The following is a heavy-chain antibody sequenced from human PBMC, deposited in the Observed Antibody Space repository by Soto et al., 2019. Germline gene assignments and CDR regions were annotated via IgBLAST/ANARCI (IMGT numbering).Heavy chain of an antibody. Sequence: QVQLQQWGAGLLKPSETLSLTCAVYGGSFSGYYWSWIRQPPGKGLEWIGEINHSGSTNYNPSLKRRGTISVDPSKNQSSLKLSSVTAAATAVYYCAREGTHTLNWFDPWGQGTLVTVSS. CDR3: AREGTHTLNWFDP. D-gene: IGHD3-10*01. CDR1: GGSFSGYY. CDR2: INHSGST. V-gene: IGHV4-34*01. J-gene: IGHJ5*02.